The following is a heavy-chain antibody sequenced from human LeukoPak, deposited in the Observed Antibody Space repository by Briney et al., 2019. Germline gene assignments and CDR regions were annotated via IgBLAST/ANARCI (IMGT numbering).Heavy chain of an antibody. Sequence: GGSLRLSCAASGFTFSNYWMHWVRQAPGKGLVWASRINTDGRSTYYADSVKGRFTISRDNAKNTLYLQMNSLRAEDTALYYCAKEEGYWFDPWGQGTLVTVSS. CDR1: GFTFSNYW. V-gene: IGHV3-74*01. CDR3: AKEEGYWFDP. CDR2: INTDGRST. J-gene: IGHJ5*02.